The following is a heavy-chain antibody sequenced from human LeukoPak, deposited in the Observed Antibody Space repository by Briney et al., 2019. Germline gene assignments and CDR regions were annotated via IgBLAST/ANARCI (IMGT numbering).Heavy chain of an antibody. CDR1: GFTFSSYA. CDR2: IGGTGYST. J-gene: IGHJ4*02. V-gene: IGHV3-23*01. Sequence: GGSLRLSCAASGFTFSSYAMSWVRQAPGKGLEWVSAIGGTGYSTYYADSVKGRFSISRDNSKNTLYLHMDSLRAEDTAVYYCAKVMNMIVVASIDSWGLGILVTVSS. CDR3: AKVMNMIVVASIDS. D-gene: IGHD3-22*01.